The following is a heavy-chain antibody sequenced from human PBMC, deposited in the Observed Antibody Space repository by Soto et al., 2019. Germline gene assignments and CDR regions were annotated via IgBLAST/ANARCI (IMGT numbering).Heavy chain of an antibody. J-gene: IGHJ4*02. V-gene: IGHV3-74*01. CDR1: GFTFGNSW. Sequence: GSLRLSCAASGFTFGNSWMHWVRQAPGKGLEWVSRVNSDGSNTNYADSVKGRFTVSRDNAKNTLYLQMNSLRAEDTAVYYCATAEVDYWGPGTLVTVSS. CDR3: ATAEVDY. CDR2: VNSDGSNT.